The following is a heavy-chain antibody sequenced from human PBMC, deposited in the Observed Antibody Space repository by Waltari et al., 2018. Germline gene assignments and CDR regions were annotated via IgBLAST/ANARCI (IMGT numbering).Heavy chain of an antibody. V-gene: IGHV4-39*07. CDR2: IYYSGST. CDR1: GGSISSSSYY. CDR3: ARVQSSSWYPGAFDI. D-gene: IGHD6-13*01. Sequence: QLQLQESGPGLVKPSETLSLTCTVSGGSISSSSYYWGWIRQPPGKGLEWIGSIYYSGSTYYTPSLKSRVTISVDTSKNQFSLKLSSVTAADTAVYYRARVQSSSWYPGAFDIWGQGTMVTVSS. J-gene: IGHJ3*02.